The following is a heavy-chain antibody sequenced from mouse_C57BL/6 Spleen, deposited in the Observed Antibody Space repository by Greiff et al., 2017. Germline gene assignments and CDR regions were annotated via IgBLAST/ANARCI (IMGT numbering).Heavy chain of an antibody. J-gene: IGHJ2*01. Sequence: QVHVKQSGPELVKPGASVKISCKASGYSFTSYYIHWVKQRPGQGLEWIGWIYPGSGNTKYNEKFKGKATLTADTSSSTAYMQLSSLTSEDSAVYYCAREMPVYYNHYWGQGTTLTVSS. V-gene: IGHV1-66*01. D-gene: IGHD1-1*01. CDR1: GYSFTSYY. CDR2: IYPGSGNT. CDR3: AREMPVYYNHY.